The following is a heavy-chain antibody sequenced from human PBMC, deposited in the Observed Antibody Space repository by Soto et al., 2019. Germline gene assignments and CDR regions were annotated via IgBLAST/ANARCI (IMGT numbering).Heavy chain of an antibody. CDR2: ISAYKGNT. D-gene: IGHD6-13*01. CDR1: GYTFTSYG. V-gene: IGHV1-18*01. Sequence: QVQLVQSGAEVKKPGASVKVSCKASGYTFTSYGISWVRQAPGQGLEWMGWISAYKGNTNYAQKLQGRVTMTTDTSTSTAYMELRSLRSDDTAVEYCARETSTITASSWYENWFDPWGQGTLVTVSS. CDR3: ARETSTITASSWYENWFDP. J-gene: IGHJ5*02.